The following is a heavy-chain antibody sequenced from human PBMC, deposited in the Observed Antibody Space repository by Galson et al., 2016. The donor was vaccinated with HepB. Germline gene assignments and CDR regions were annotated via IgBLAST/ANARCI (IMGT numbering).Heavy chain of an antibody. CDR2: IWHDGSKE. V-gene: IGHV3-33*01. CDR3: AGTQQYGDFGE. Sequence: SLRLSCAASGITFSTYGMHWVRQAPGKGLEWVAVIWHDGSKEYYADSVKGRFTISRDNSKNTLHLQMHSLRDEDTAVYFCAGTQQYGDFGEWGQGTLVTVSS. D-gene: IGHD4-17*01. J-gene: IGHJ4*02. CDR1: GITFSTYG.